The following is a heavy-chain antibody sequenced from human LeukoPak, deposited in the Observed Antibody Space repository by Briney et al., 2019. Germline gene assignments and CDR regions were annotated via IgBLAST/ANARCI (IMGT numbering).Heavy chain of an antibody. CDR3: TTLTMVRGVHFDY. D-gene: IGHD3-10*01. J-gene: IGHJ4*02. CDR1: GFTFSNSW. V-gene: IGHV3-15*01. CDR2: IKSKTDGGTT. Sequence: GVSLRLSCVASGFTFSNSWMSWVRQAPGQGLEWVGRIKSKTDGGTTDYAAPVKGRFTISSDDSKNTLYLQMNSLKPEDTAVYYCTTLTMVRGVHFDYWGQGTLVTVSS.